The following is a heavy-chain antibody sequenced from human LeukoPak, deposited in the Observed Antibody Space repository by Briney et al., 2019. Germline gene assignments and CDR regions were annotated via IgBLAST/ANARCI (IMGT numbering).Heavy chain of an antibody. CDR2: IYWDDDK. J-gene: IGHJ4*02. CDR1: GFSLSTSGVG. V-gene: IGHV2-5*02. CDR3: AHTSPETLEFDY. Sequence: SGPTLVNPTQTLTLTCTFSGFSLSTSGVGVGWVRQPPGKALEWLALIYWDDDKRYSPSLKSRLTITKDTSKNQVVLTMANMDPVDTATYYCAHTSPETLEFDYWGQGTLVTVSS.